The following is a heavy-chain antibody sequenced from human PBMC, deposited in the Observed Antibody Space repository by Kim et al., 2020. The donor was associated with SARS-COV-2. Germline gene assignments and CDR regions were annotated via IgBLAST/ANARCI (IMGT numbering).Heavy chain of an antibody. J-gene: IGHJ5*02. V-gene: IGHV3-48*02. Sequence: GRFTIARDNAKNSLYVQMNSLRDEDTAVYYCASSHRYCSGGSCYPNWFDPWGQGTLVTVSS. D-gene: IGHD2-15*01. CDR3: ASSHRYCSGGSCYPNWFDP.